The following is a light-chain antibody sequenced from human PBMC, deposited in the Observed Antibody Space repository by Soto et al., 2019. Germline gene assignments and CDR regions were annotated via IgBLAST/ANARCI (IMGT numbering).Light chain of an antibody. J-gene: IGKJ4*01. CDR1: QSVTSS. CDR2: DVS. V-gene: IGKV3-11*01. CDR3: QQRTTWPT. Sequence: EIVLTQSPATLSLSPGDRATLSCRASQSVTSSLAWFQQKPGQAPRLLIYDVSRRATAIPARFSGSGSGTDFTLTISSREPEDFAAYYCQQRTTWPTFGGGTKVEIK.